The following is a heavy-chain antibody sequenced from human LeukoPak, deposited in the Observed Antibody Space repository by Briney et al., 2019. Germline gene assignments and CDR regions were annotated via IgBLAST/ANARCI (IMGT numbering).Heavy chain of an antibody. Sequence: PGRSLRLSCAASGFTFDDYAMHWVRQAPGKGLEWVSGISWNSGSIGYADSVKGRFTISRDNAQNSLYLQMNSLRAEGTAFYYCAKDIDAGYCISTSCYTGFDYWGQGTLVTVSS. CDR3: AKDIDAGYCISTSCYTGFDY. V-gene: IGHV3-9*01. J-gene: IGHJ4*02. CDR2: ISWNSGSI. CDR1: GFTFDDYA. D-gene: IGHD2-2*02.